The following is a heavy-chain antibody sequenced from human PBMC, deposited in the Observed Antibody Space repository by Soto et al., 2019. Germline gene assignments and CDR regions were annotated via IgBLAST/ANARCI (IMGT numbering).Heavy chain of an antibody. Sequence: GGSLRLSCAASGFTFSSYAMSWVRQAPGKGLEWVSAISGGGGSTYYADSVKGRLTISRDDSKNTLYLLMSSLRDDDTAVYYCSEIHTADVRAVIRNCYYWGQGTLVTVSS. CDR3: SEIHTADVRAVIRNCYY. J-gene: IGHJ4*02. CDR1: GFTFSSYA. CDR2: ISGGGGST. D-gene: IGHD3-10*02. V-gene: IGHV3-23*01.